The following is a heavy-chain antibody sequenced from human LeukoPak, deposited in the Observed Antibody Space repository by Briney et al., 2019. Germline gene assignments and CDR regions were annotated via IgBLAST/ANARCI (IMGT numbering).Heavy chain of an antibody. CDR1: GFTFSSYW. Sequence: GGSLRLSCAASGFTFSSYWMSWVRQAPGKGLEWVATIKQDGSERYYVDSVKGRFTISRDNAKNSLYLQMNSLRAEDTAVFYCARGSAAGSAWGQGTLVTVS. CDR2: IKQDGSER. D-gene: IGHD6-19*01. J-gene: IGHJ5*02. CDR3: ARGSAAGSA. V-gene: IGHV3-7*04.